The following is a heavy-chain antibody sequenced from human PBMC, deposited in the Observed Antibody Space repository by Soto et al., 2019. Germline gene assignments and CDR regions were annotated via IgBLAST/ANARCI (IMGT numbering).Heavy chain of an antibody. CDR1: GGTFSSYT. CDR2: IIPILGIA. CDR3: ARVRYYGSGSYYYYYYGMDV. V-gene: IGHV1-69*02. J-gene: IGHJ6*02. Sequence: ASVKVSCKASGGTFSSYTISWVRQAPGQGLEWMGRIIPILGIANYAQKFQGRVTVTADKSTSTAYMELSSLRSEDTAVYYCARVRYYGSGSYYYYYYGMDVWG. D-gene: IGHD3-10*01.